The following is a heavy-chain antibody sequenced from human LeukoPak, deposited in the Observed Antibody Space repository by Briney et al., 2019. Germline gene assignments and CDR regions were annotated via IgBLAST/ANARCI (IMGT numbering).Heavy chain of an antibody. J-gene: IGHJ1*01. Sequence: SGPTLVKPTQTLTLTCTFTGFSLSTSGVGVGWIRQPPGKALEWLAFIFWDDDKRYSPSLKSRLTLTKDTSKNQVVLTMTNSDPVDTATYYCAHRPHYSGSGSYSFQHWGQGTLVTVSS. V-gene: IGHV2-5*02. D-gene: IGHD3-10*01. CDR2: IFWDDDK. CDR1: GFSLSTSGVG. CDR3: AHRPHYSGSGSYSFQH.